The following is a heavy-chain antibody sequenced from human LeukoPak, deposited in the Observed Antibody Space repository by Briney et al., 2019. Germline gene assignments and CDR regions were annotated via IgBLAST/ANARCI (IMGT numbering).Heavy chain of an antibody. Sequence: GGSLRLSCVVSGLSVSNNYMTWVRQTPGKGLEWVSLIFSGGGTYYADPVKGRFTISRDSSKNTLYLQMNSLKAEDTALYYCARDPGAAAGNLWSWGQGTLVTVSS. CDR2: IFSGGGT. CDR1: GLSVSNNY. J-gene: IGHJ5*02. D-gene: IGHD6-25*01. V-gene: IGHV3-66*01. CDR3: ARDPGAAAGNLWS.